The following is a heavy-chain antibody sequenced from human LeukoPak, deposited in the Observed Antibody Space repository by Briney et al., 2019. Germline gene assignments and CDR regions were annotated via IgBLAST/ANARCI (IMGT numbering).Heavy chain of an antibody. D-gene: IGHD1-1*01. CDR3: AKESGSRRLGNFDY. CDR1: GFTFSSYA. Sequence: GGSLRPSCAASGFTFSSYAMGWVRQAPGKGLEWVSAISDSGGSSDYAGSVKGRFTISRDNSKNTLYLQMNSLRAEDTAVYYCAKESGSRRLGNFDYWGQGTLVTVSS. J-gene: IGHJ4*02. V-gene: IGHV3-23*01. CDR2: ISDSGGSS.